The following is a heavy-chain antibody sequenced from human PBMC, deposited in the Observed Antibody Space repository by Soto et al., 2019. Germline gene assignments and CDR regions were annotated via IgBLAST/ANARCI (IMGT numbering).Heavy chain of an antibody. CDR1: GYTFTSYG. CDR3: AAITASPGWLRDNYGMDV. CDR2: ISAYNGNT. J-gene: IGHJ6*02. V-gene: IGHV1-18*01. Sequence: QVQLVQSGAEVKKPGASVKVSCKASGYTFTSYGISWVRQAPGQGLEWMGWISAYNGNTNYAQKLQGRVTMTTDTSTSTAYMELRSLIYDDTAVYYCAAITASPGWLRDNYGMDVWGQGTTVTVSS. D-gene: IGHD5-12*01.